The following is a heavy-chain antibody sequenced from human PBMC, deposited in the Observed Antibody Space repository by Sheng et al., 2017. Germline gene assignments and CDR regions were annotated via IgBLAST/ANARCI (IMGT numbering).Heavy chain of an antibody. J-gene: IGHJ4*02. V-gene: IGHV1-2*02. CDR3: ARVPSGWYGDY. Sequence: QVQLVQSGAEVKKPGASVKVSCEASGYTFTNYYIHWVRQDPGQGVEWMGWINPNSGGTNYAQKFQDRVTMTRDTSISTAYMELSRLRSDDTAVYYCARVPSGWYGDYWGQGTLVTVSS. D-gene: IGHD6-19*01. CDR2: INPNSGGT. CDR1: GYTFTNYY.